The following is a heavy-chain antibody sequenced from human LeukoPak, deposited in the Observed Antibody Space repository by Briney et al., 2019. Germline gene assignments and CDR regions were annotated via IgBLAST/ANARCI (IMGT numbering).Heavy chain of an antibody. V-gene: IGHV3-13*01. J-gene: IGHJ4*02. CDR2: IGTAGDT. CDR3: ARETREGYFDY. Sequence: PGGSLRLSCAASGFTFSSYDMHWVRQATGKGLEWVSAIGTAGDTYYPGSVKDRFTIYRENAKNSLYLQMKSLRAGDTAVYYCARETREGYFDYWGEGTLVTVSS. D-gene: IGHD1-26*01. CDR1: GFTFSSYD.